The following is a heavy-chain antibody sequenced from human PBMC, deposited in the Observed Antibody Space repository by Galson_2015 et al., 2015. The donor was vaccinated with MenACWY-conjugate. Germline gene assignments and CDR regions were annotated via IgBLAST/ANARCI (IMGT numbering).Heavy chain of an antibody. J-gene: IGHJ5*02. D-gene: IGHD3-22*01. CDR3: ARLPRGITMVVVAP. V-gene: IGHV4-59*08. Sequence: TLSLTCTVSGGSISSHYWSWFRQPPGKGLEWIAYIRDTGSLKDNPSLKSRVTMSADTSKNQFSLRLISVTAADTAVYYCARLPRGITMVVVAPWGQGTLVTVSA. CDR1: GGSISSHY. CDR2: IRDTGSL.